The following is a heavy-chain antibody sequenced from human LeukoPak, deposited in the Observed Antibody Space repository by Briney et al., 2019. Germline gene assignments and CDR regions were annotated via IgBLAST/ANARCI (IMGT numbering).Heavy chain of an antibody. V-gene: IGHV3-74*01. CDR2: WDSDGSGT. D-gene: IGHD3-16*01. J-gene: IGHJ3*02. Sequence: EGSLRLSCAASGFTFSIYWMYWVRQAPGKGLMWVSRWDSDGSGTTYVDSVKGRFTVSRDNAKSTLYLQMSSLRAEDTAVYYCATSSVWGGAFNIWGQGTMVTASS. CDR3: ATSSVWGGAFNI. CDR1: GFTFSIYW.